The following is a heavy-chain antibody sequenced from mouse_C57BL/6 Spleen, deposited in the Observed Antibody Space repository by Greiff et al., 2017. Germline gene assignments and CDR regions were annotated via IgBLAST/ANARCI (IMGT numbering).Heavy chain of an antibody. D-gene: IGHD3-2*02. CDR3: AREAQAFAY. CDR2: ISDGGSYT. V-gene: IGHV5-4*01. CDR1: GFTFSSYA. J-gene: IGHJ3*01. Sequence: DVQLVESGGGLVKPGGSLKLSCAASGFTFSSYAMSWVRQTPEKRLEWVATISDGGSYTYYPDNVKGRFTISRDNAKNNLYLQMSHLKSEDTAMYYCAREAQAFAYWGQGTLVTVSA.